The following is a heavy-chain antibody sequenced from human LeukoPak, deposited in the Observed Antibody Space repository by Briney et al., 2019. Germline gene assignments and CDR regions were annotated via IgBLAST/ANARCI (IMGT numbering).Heavy chain of an antibody. J-gene: IGHJ6*02. CDR3: AGGVVPFYYGMDV. CDR1: GGSISSSSYY. Sequence: PSETLSLTCTVSGGSISSSSYYWGWIRQPPGKGLEWIGSIYYSGSTHYNPSLKSRVTISVDTSKNQFSLKLSSVTAADTAVYYCAGGVVPFYYGMDVWGQGTTVTVSS. CDR2: IYYSGST. V-gene: IGHV4-39*01. D-gene: IGHD3-3*01.